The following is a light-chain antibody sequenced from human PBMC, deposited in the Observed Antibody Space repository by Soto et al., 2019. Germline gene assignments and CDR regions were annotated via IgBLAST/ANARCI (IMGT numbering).Light chain of an antibody. Sequence: QSVLTQPPSVSAAPGQKVTISCSGSSSNIGNNYVSWYQQLPEAAPRLLMYDNDKRPSGIPDRFSGSKSGTSATLVITGLQTGDEADYYCATWDRSLSAGVFGGGTKVTVL. CDR3: ATWDRSLSAGV. CDR1: SSNIGNNY. J-gene: IGLJ2*01. CDR2: DND. V-gene: IGLV1-51*01.